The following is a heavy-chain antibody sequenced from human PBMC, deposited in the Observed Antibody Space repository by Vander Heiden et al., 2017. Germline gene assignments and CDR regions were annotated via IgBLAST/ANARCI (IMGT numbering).Heavy chain of an antibody. D-gene: IGHD4-17*01. J-gene: IGHJ6*02. CDR2: ISASGGST. V-gene: IGHV3-23*01. CDR3: ATYGDYIRNYYSYGMDV. CDR1: GFTFSSYA. Sequence: EVQLLESGGGLVQPGGSLRLSCAASGFTFSSYAMNWVRQAPGKGLEWVSCISASGGSTFYADFGKGRFTISRDNSKNTFYLQMNNLRAEDTAIYYCATYGDYIRNYYSYGMDVWGQGTTVTVSS.